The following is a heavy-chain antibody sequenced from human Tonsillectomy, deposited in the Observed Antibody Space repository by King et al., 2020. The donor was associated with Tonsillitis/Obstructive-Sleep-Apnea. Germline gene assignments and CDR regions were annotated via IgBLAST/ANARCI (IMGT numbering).Heavy chain of an antibody. Sequence: QLQESGPGLVKPSETLSLTCTVSGGSISSYYWGWIRQPPGKGLECIGYIYYSGSTNYNPSLKSRVTISVDTSKNQFSLKLSSVTAADTAVYYCAREGAEMNAFDIWGPGAMVTVSS. D-gene: IGHD3-16*01. CDR3: AREGAEMNAFDI. J-gene: IGHJ3*02. CDR1: GGSISSYY. CDR2: IYYSGST. V-gene: IGHV4-59*01.